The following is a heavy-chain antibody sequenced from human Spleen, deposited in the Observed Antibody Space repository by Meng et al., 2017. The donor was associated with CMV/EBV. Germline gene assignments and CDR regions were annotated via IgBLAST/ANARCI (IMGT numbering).Heavy chain of an antibody. CDR2: INPNSGGT. Sequence: ASVKVSCKASGYTFTGYYMHWVRQAPGQGLEWMGWINPNSGGTNYAQKFQGRVTITADKSTSTAYMELSSLRSEDTAVYYCARDHYGMDVWGQGTTVTVSS. CDR1: GYTFTGYY. J-gene: IGHJ6*02. V-gene: IGHV1-2*02. CDR3: ARDHYGMDV.